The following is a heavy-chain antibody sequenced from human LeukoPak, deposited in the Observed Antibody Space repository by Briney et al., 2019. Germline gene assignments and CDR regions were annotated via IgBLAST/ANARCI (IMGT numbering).Heavy chain of an antibody. CDR1: GFTFSSYS. CDR2: ISSSSSHI. Sequence: PGGSLRLSCAASGFTFSSYSMNWVRQAPGKGLEWVSSISSSSSHIYYADSVKGRFTISRDNAKNSLYLQMNSLRAEDTAVYYCARAVAALYYYYYMDVWGKGTTVTVSS. J-gene: IGHJ6*03. D-gene: IGHD6-19*01. V-gene: IGHV3-21*01. CDR3: ARAVAALYYYYYMDV.